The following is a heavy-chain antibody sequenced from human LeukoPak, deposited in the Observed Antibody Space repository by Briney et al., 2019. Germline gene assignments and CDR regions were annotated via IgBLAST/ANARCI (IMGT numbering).Heavy chain of an antibody. V-gene: IGHV3-30*18. Sequence: GRSLRLSCAASGFTFSSYAMHWVRQAPGKGLEWVALISYDGSNKYYADSVKGRFTISRDNSKNTLYLHMNSLRAEDTAVYFCAKRRSSGWSRWFDPWGQGTLVTVSS. CDR3: AKRRSSGWSRWFDP. J-gene: IGHJ5*02. CDR2: ISYDGSNK. CDR1: GFTFSSYA. D-gene: IGHD6-19*01.